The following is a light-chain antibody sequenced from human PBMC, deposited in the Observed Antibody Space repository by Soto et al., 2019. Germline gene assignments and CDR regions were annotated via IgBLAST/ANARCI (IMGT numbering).Light chain of an antibody. CDR1: QTISSW. CDR2: KAS. CDR3: QHYNSYSEE. Sequence: DIQMTQSPSTLSASVGDVVTITCRASQTISSWLAWYQQKPGKAPKLLIYKASTLKSGVPSRFSGSGSGTGFTLTISSLQPDDFATYYCQHYNSYSEEFGQGTKVDIK. J-gene: IGKJ1*01. V-gene: IGKV1-5*03.